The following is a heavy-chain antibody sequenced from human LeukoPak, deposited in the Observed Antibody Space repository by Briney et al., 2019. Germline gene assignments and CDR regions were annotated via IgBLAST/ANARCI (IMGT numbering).Heavy chain of an antibody. V-gene: IGHV4-38-2*02. Sequence: SETLSLTCTVSGYSISSGYSWGWIRQPPGKGLEWVGSIYHSGSTYSNPSLKSRVAISVDTSKNQFSLKLSSVTAADTAVYYCARVFSVLRFLEWDNRFDPWGQGTLVTVSS. J-gene: IGHJ5*02. CDR3: ARVFSVLRFLEWDNRFDP. CDR1: GYSISSGYS. CDR2: IYHSGST. D-gene: IGHD3-3*01.